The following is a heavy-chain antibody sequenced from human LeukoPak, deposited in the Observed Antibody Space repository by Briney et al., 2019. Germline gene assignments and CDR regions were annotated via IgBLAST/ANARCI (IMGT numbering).Heavy chain of an antibody. CDR1: GGSISSSNW. J-gene: IGHJ4*02. D-gene: IGHD6-13*01. V-gene: IGHV4-4*02. CDR2: IYHSGST. Sequence: SETLSLTCAVSGGSISSSNWWSWVRPPPGKGLEWIGEIYHSGSTNYNPSLKSRVTISVDKSKNQFSLKLSSVTAADTAVYYCARVGSSSWYTGRTDYWGQGTLVTVSS. CDR3: ARVGSSSWYTGRTDY.